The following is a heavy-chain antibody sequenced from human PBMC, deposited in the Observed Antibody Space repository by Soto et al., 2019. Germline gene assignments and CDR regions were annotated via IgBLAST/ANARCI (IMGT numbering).Heavy chain of an antibody. V-gene: IGHV1-18*01. Sequence: QAQLVQSGAEVKKPGASVKVSCRASGYTFSSYGYAWVRQAPGQGLEWMGWISAYNGDTNYAQKFQDRVTLTTDTSTTTAYMELRKLGSDDTAVYYCARSGAYCTSITCLFDSFWGLGTLVIVSS. CDR3: ARSGAYCTSITCLFDSF. D-gene: IGHD2-8*01. J-gene: IGHJ4*02. CDR2: ISAYNGDT. CDR1: GYTFSSYG.